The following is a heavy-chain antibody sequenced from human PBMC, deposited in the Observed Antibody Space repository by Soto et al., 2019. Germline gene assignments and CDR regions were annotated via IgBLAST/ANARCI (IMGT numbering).Heavy chain of an antibody. V-gene: IGHV3-23*01. J-gene: IGHJ3*02. CDR1: GFTFSSYA. CDR2: ISGSGGST. Sequence: EVQLLESGGGLVQPGGSLRLSCAASGFTFSSYAMSWVRQAPGKGLEWVSAISGSGGSTYYADSVKGRFTISRDNSKNTLYLQMNSLRAEDTAVYYCAKDRGSSWYLVVGAFDIWGQGTMVTVSS. D-gene: IGHD6-13*01. CDR3: AKDRGSSWYLVVGAFDI.